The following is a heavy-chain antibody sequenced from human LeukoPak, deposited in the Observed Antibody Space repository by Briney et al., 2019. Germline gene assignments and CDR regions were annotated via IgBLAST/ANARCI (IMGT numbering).Heavy chain of an antibody. CDR1: GGSFSGYY. CDR3: AGIRYYLFDY. Sequence: PSETLSLTCAVYGGSFSGYYWSWIRQPPGKGLEWIGEINHSGSTNYNPSLKSRVTISVDTSKNQFSLKLSSVTTADTAVYYCAGIRYYLFDYWGQGTLVTVSS. J-gene: IGHJ4*02. V-gene: IGHV4-34*01. CDR2: INHSGST. D-gene: IGHD2-8*01.